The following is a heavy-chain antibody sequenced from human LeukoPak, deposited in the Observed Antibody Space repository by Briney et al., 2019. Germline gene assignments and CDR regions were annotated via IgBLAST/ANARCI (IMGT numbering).Heavy chain of an antibody. Sequence: ASVKVSCKASGYTFSSYYIHWVRQAPGQGLEWMGIINPRGASAIYAQRFQGRVTMTRDTSTSTAHMELSSLRSEDTAVYYCATSSIGYFDYWGQGTLVTVSS. CDR1: GYTFSSYY. J-gene: IGHJ4*02. D-gene: IGHD2-15*01. V-gene: IGHV1-46*01. CDR3: ATSSIGYFDY. CDR2: INPRGASA.